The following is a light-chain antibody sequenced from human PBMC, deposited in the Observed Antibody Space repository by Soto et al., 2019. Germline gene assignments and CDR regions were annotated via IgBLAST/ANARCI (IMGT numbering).Light chain of an antibody. J-gene: IGKJ5*01. CDR1: QSVSSY. CDR2: DAS. V-gene: IGKV3-11*01. Sequence: ETVLTQSPATLSLSPGERATVSCRASQSVSSYLAWYQQKPGQAPRLLIYDASNRAPGIPARFSGSGSGTDFTLTISSLEPEDFAVYYCQQRSNWPITFGQGTRLEIK. CDR3: QQRSNWPIT.